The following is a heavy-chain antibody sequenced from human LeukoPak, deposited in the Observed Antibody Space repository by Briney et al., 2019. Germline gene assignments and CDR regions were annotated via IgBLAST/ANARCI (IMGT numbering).Heavy chain of an antibody. V-gene: IGHV4-34*01. CDR2: INHSGST. CDR3: ARSGPYSSGWYYYYYMDV. Sequence: PSETLSLTCAVYGVSFSGYYWSWIRQPPGKGLEWIGEINHSGSTNYNPSLKSRVTISVDTSKNQFSLKLSSVTAADTAVYYCARSGPYSSGWYYYYYMDVWGKGTTVTVSS. D-gene: IGHD6-19*01. J-gene: IGHJ6*03. CDR1: GVSFSGYY.